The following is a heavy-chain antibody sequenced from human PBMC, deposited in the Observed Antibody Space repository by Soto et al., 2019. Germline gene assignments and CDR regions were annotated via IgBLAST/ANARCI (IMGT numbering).Heavy chain of an antibody. J-gene: IGHJ4*02. V-gene: IGHV4-59*08. Sequence: PSETLSLTCTVSGVSISSYYWSWIRQPPGKGLEWIGYIYYSGSTNYNPSLKSRVTISVDTSKNQFSLKLSSVTAADTAVYYCARLVDMATNTEFDYWGQGTLVTVSS. D-gene: IGHD5-12*01. CDR3: ARLVDMATNTEFDY. CDR2: IYYSGST. CDR1: GVSISSYY.